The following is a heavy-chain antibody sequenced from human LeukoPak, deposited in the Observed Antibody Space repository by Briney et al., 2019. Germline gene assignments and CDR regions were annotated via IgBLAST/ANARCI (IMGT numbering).Heavy chain of an antibody. D-gene: IGHD3-10*01. Sequence: PSETLSLTCAVYGGSFSGYYWSWIRQPPGKGLEWIGEINHSGSTNYNPSLKSRVTISVDTSKNQFSLKLSSVTAADSAIYYCAGDYTLRSYRFDYWGQGTLVTVSS. CDR2: INHSGST. CDR1: GGSFSGYY. CDR3: AGDYTLRSYRFDY. J-gene: IGHJ4*02. V-gene: IGHV4-34*01.